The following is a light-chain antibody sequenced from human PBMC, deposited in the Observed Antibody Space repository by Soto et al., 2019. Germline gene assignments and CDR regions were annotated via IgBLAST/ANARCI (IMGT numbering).Light chain of an antibody. CDR2: NVN. V-gene: IGLV2-11*01. CDR1: SGDVGGYNY. J-gene: IGLJ1*01. CDR3: CSYSGGPYV. Sequence: QSALTQPRSVSGSPGQSVSISCTGTSGDVGGYNYVSWYQQNPGKAPKLMISNVNKRPSGVPDRFSGSKSGNTASLTISGLQAEDEADYYCCSYSGGPYVFGTGTKLTVL.